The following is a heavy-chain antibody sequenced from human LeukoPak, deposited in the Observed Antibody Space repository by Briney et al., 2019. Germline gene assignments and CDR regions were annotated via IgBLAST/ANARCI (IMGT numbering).Heavy chain of an antibody. CDR1: GFSFSNYA. D-gene: IGHD1-26*01. J-gene: IGHJ3*02. CDR3: ARPREPDDAFDI. Sequence: GRSLRLSCAASGFSFSNYAMDWVRQAPGKGLEWVAVIWYDGSNKYYADSVKGRFTISRDNSKNTLYLQMNSLRAEDTAVYYRARPREPDDAFDIWGQGTMVTVSS. V-gene: IGHV3-33*01. CDR2: IWYDGSNK.